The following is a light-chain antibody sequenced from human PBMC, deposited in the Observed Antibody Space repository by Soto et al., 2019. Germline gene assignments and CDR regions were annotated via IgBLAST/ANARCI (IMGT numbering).Light chain of an antibody. CDR3: CSYTSGSTLHV. CDR1: SSDVGGYNY. CDR2: DVS. V-gene: IGLV2-14*03. J-gene: IGLJ1*01. Sequence: QSVLTQPASVSGSPGQSITISCTGTSSDVGGYNYVSLYQCHPGKAPKLMIYDVSVRPSGVSDRFSGSKSGNTASLTISGLRAEDEADYSCCSYTSGSTLHVYGSGTKLTVL.